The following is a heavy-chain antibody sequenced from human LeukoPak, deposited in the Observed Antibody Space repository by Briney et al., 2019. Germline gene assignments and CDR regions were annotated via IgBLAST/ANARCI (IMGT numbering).Heavy chain of an antibody. CDR1: GFTFSCYE. D-gene: IGHD2-15*01. J-gene: IGHJ5*02. CDR2: ISSSGSAI. V-gene: IGHV3-48*03. CDR3: ARARRDCSGGSCYPDYNWFDP. Sequence: PGGSLRLSCAASGFTFSCYEMNWVRQAPGKGLDWVSYISSSGSAIYYADSVRGRFTISRDNAKNSLYLQMNSLRAEDTAVYYCARARRDCSGGSCYPDYNWFDPWGQGTLVTVSS.